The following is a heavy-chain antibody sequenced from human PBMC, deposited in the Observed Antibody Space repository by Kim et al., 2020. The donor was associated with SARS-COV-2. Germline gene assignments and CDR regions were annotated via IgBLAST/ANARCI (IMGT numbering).Heavy chain of an antibody. CDR2: FDPEDGET. CDR1: GYTLTELS. V-gene: IGHV1-24*01. Sequence: ASVKVSCKVSGYTLTELSMHWVQQAPGKGLEWMGGFDPEDGETIYAQKFQGRVTMTEDTSTDTAYMELSSLRSEDTAVYYCATGAEITMVRGVAFDYWGQGTLVTVSS. J-gene: IGHJ4*02. D-gene: IGHD3-10*01. CDR3: ATGAEITMVRGVAFDY.